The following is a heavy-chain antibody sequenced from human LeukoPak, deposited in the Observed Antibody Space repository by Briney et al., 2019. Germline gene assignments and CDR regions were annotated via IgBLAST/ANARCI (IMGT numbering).Heavy chain of an antibody. CDR3: AVAGTGYFYYYYYGMDV. V-gene: IGHV1-46*01. CDR1: GYTFTSYY. Sequence: ASVKVSCKASGYTFTSYYMHWVRQAPGQGLEWMGIINPSGGSTSYAQKFQGRVTMTRDTSTSTVYMELSSLRSEDTAVYYCAVAGTGYFYYYYYGMDVWGQGTTVTVSS. CDR2: INPSGGST. D-gene: IGHD6-19*01. J-gene: IGHJ6*02.